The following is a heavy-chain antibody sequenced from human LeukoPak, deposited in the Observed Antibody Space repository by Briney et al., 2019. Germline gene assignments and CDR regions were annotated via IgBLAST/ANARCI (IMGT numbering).Heavy chain of an antibody. J-gene: IGHJ4*02. Sequence: PSETLSLTCTVSGGSISSGSYYWSWIRQPAGKGLEWIGRIYTSGSTNYNPSLKSRVTISVDTSKNQFSLKLSSVTAADTAVYYCASQTYYDFWSGYSQSFDYWGQGTLVTVSS. D-gene: IGHD3-3*01. CDR2: IYTSGST. CDR3: ASQTYYDFWSGYSQSFDY. V-gene: IGHV4-61*02. CDR1: GGSISSGSYY.